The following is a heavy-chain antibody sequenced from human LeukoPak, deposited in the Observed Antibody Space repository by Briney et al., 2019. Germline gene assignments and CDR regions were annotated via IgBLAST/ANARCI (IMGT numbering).Heavy chain of an antibody. V-gene: IGHV1-46*01. CDR3: ARDLTGPYCSGGSCYSNMDV. D-gene: IGHD2-15*01. Sequence: ASVKVSCKASGYTLTSYYILWVRQAPGQGLEWMGIIHPSIGTTTYAQKFQGRVTLTTDPSTTSVYMELRSLRPEDTAVYYCARDLTGPYCSGGSCYSNMDVWGKGTTVTVSS. J-gene: IGHJ6*03. CDR2: IHPSIGTT. CDR1: GYTLTSYY.